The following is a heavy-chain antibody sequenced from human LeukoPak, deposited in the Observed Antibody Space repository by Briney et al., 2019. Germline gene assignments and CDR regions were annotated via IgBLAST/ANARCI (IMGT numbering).Heavy chain of an antibody. Sequence: SETLSLTCTVSGDSISSHYWSWIRQPPGKGLEWIGYVFYSGNTNYNPSLKSRVTISVDTSKNQFSLKLSSVTAADTAVYYCARFKYYDSSGRYYFDYWGQGTLVTVSS. CDR2: VFYSGNT. D-gene: IGHD3-22*01. CDR3: ARFKYYDSSGRYYFDY. CDR1: GDSISSHY. V-gene: IGHV4-59*11. J-gene: IGHJ4*02.